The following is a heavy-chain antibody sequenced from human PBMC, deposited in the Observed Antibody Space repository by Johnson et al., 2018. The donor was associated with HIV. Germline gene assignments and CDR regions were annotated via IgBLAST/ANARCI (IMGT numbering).Heavy chain of an antibody. CDR2: ISSSGSSI. J-gene: IGHJ3*02. D-gene: IGHD4-17*01. CDR1: GFIFRDYY. Sequence: QVRLVESGGGLVKPRGSLRLSCAASGFIFRDYYMSWIRQAPGKGLEWVSYISSSGSSIYYADSVKGRFTISRDNAKSSLYLQMNGLRAEDTAAYYCARASTAVTAGDDAVDIWGQGTMVTVSS. V-gene: IGHV3-11*04. CDR3: ARASTAVTAGDDAVDI.